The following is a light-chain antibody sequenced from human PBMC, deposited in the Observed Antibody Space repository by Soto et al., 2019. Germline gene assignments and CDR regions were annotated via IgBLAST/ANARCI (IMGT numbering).Light chain of an antibody. CDR1: SSDVGAYNY. CDR2: DVS. CDR3: SSLTTSTTVV. Sequence: QSALTQPASVSGSLGQSITISCTGTSSDVGAYNYVSWYQQYPGKAPKLMIYDVSNRPSGVSNRFSGSKSGNTASLTISGLQADDEGDYYCSSLTTSTTVVFGGGTKLTVL. V-gene: IGLV2-14*03. J-gene: IGLJ2*01.